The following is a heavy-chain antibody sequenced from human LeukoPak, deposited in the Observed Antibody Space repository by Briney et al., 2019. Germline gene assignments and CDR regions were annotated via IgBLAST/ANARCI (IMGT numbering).Heavy chain of an antibody. CDR1: GFTFSSYA. D-gene: IGHD3-10*01. Sequence: GGSLRLSCVASGFTFSSYAMTWIRQAPGKGLEWVSGISGTGGSRSYVDSVKGRFTISRDNSKNTVYLQMSSVRAEDTAIYYCAKGWRSYYGSGSYPHYWGQGTLVTVSS. J-gene: IGHJ4*02. V-gene: IGHV3-23*01. CDR3: AKGWRSYYGSGSYPHY. CDR2: ISGTGGSR.